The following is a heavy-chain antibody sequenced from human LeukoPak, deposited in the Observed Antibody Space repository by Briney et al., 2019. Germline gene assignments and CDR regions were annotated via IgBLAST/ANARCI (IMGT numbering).Heavy chain of an antibody. CDR1: GDSISSSSYF. D-gene: IGHD2-2*02. CDR2: ISYSGNT. V-gene: IGHV4-39*07. CDR3: ARRYCSSTSCYIGYFDY. J-gene: IGHJ4*02. Sequence: SETLSLTCTVSGDSISSSSYFWGWIRQPPGKGLEWIGSISYSGNTYYNPSLKSRVTISVDTSKNQFSLKLSSVTAADTAVYYCARRYCSSTSCYIGYFDYWGQGTLVTVSS.